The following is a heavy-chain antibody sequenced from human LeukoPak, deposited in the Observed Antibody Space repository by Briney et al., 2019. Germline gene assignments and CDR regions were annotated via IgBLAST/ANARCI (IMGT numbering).Heavy chain of an antibody. D-gene: IGHD6-13*01. J-gene: IGHJ4*02. V-gene: IGHV4-61*02. Sequence: PSETLSLTCTVSGVSISSSSYYWSWIRQPAGKGLEWIGRIYTSGSTNYNPSLKSRITISADTSKNQFSLKLSSVTAADTAVYYCARVSSSSWYRYYFDYWGQGTLVTVSS. CDR3: ARVSSSSWYRYYFDY. CDR1: GVSISSSSYY. CDR2: IYTSGST.